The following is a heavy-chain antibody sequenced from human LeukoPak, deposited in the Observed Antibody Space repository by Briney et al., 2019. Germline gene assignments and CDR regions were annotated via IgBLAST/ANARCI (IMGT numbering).Heavy chain of an antibody. Sequence: PGGSLRLSCAASGFTFSSYAMSWVRQAPGKGLEWVSAISGSGGSTYYADSVKGRFTISRDNSKNTLYLQMNSLRAEDTAVYYCAKDLWLLIDSYGMAVWGQGTTVTVSS. CDR2: ISGSGGST. CDR3: AKDLWLLIDSYGMAV. CDR1: GFTFSSYA. J-gene: IGHJ6*02. D-gene: IGHD3-9*01. V-gene: IGHV3-23*01.